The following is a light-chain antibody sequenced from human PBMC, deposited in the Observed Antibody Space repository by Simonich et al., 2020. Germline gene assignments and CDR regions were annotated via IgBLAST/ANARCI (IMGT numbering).Light chain of an antibody. CDR3: SSYTSSSNWV. V-gene: IGLV2-14*01. J-gene: IGLJ3*02. CDR2: DVS. Sequence: QSALTQPASVSGSPGQSITISCTGTSSDVGGYNSVSWYQQHPGKAPKLMIYDVSKRPSGVSNRFSGSKSGNTASLTISGLQAEDEADYYCSSYTSSSNWVFGGGTKLTVL. CDR1: SSDVGGYNS.